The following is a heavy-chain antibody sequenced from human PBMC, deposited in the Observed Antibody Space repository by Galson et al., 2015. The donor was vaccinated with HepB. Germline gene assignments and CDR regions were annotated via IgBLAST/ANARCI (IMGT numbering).Heavy chain of an antibody. J-gene: IGHJ4*02. CDR3: AKDWQVEE. V-gene: IGHV3-23*01. CDR2: INNRSDIT. CDR1: GFTFNKYA. Sequence: SLRLSCAASGFTFNKYAMNWIRQAPGRGLECISTINNRSDITLYADSVKGRFTISRDNSKNTLYLQMDRLTADDTAVYYCAKDWQVEEWGQGTLVTVSS.